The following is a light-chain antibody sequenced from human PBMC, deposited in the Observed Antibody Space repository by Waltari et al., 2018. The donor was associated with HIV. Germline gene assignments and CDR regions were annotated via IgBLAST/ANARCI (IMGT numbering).Light chain of an antibody. V-gene: IGLV5-45*01. Sequence: QAVLTQPASLSASPGASASLTCTLRSGINVVMYRIYWYQQKSVGPPQYLLRYKSDSDTPRRSAVPSLCSGAKDASANAGMLLISGLQSEDEADYYCMIWHSSALVFGVGTKLTVL. CDR2: YKSDSDT. CDR1: SGINVVMYR. J-gene: IGLJ2*01. CDR3: MIWHSSALV.